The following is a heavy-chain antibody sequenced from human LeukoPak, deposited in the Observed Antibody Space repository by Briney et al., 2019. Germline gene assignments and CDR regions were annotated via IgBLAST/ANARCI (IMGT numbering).Heavy chain of an antibody. Sequence: ASVKVSCKASGYTFTTYGISWVRQAPGQGLEWMGWISAYNGNTNYAQKLQGRVTMTTDTSTSTAYMELRSLRSDDTALYYCARDGHRMYYYGGSDYHFDYWGQGTLVTVSS. CDR1: GYTFTTYG. CDR2: ISAYNGNT. V-gene: IGHV1-18*01. J-gene: IGHJ4*02. CDR3: ARDGHRMYYYGGSDYHFDY. D-gene: IGHD3-22*01.